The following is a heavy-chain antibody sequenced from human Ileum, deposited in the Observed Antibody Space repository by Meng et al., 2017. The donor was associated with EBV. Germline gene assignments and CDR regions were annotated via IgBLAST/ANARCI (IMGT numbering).Heavy chain of an antibody. D-gene: IGHD6-19*01. V-gene: IGHV4-4*02. CDR3: ARDPIPVPGRNFDY. CDR1: GDSISSNSW. J-gene: IGHJ4*02. Sequence: QVQRQEPGPGRVKPSGTLPPTCTVSGDSISSNSWGNWVRQPPGTGLEWIGDIYHSGDSNYNPSLKSRVTISLDNSNNQFSLTLSSVTAADTAVYYCARDPIPVPGRNFDYWGQGTLVTVSS. CDR2: IYHSGDS.